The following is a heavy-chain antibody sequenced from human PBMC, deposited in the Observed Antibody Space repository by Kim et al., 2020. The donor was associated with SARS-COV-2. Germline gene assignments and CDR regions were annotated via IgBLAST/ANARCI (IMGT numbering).Heavy chain of an antibody. CDR2: IYYSGST. V-gene: IGHV4-31*03. J-gene: IGHJ4*02. Sequence: SETLSLTCTVSGGSISSGGYYWSWIRQHPGKGLEWIGYIYYSGSTYYNPSLKSRVTISVDTSKNQFSLKLSSVTAADTAVYYCARTRPSYYDILTGQPQGNYFDYWGQGTLVTVSS. CDR1: GGSISSGGYY. CDR3: ARTRPSYYDILTGQPQGNYFDY. D-gene: IGHD3-9*01.